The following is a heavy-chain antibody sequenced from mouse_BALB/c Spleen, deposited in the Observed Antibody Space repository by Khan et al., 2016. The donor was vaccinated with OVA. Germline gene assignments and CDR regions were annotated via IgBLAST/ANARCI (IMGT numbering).Heavy chain of an antibody. J-gene: IGHJ4*01. CDR2: IWGGGGT. CDR1: GFSLSRYN. V-gene: IGHV2-6-4*01. D-gene: IGHD2-14*01. CDR3: TRAYYRNDGYYAMDY. Sequence: QVQLKQSGPGLVAPSQSLSITCTVSGFSLSRYNVHWVRQPPGKGLEWLGMIWGGGGTDYTSALKSRLSISKDDSKRQVFLQMNSLQTDDTAMYXCTRAYYRNDGYYAMDYWGQGTSVTVSS.